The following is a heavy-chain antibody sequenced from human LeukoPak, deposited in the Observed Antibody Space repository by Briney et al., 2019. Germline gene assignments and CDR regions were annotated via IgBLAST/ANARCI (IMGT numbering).Heavy chain of an antibody. CDR2: INIDGSST. Sequence: GGSLRLSCAASGFAFSSLYMHWVRQAPGKGLVWVSRINIDGSSTTYADSVKGRLTISRDNTKNTLYLQMNSLRAEDTAVYYCARAITLSRSPAYWGQGTLVTVSS. CDR1: GFAFSSLY. V-gene: IGHV3-74*01. CDR3: ARAITLSRSPAY. J-gene: IGHJ4*02. D-gene: IGHD1-14*01.